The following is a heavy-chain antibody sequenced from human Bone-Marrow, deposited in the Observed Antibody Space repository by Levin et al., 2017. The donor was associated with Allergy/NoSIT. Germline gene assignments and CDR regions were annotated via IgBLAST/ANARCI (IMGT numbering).Heavy chain of an antibody. CDR2: ISAYNGNT. D-gene: IGHD3-9*01. Sequence: GGSLRLSCKASGYTFTSYGISWVRQAPGQGLEWMGWISAYNGNTNYAQKLQGRVTMTTDTSTSTAYMELRSLRSDDTAVYYCAREEILTGYSDSTIQYYFDYWGQGTLVTVSS. CDR1: GYTFTSYG. J-gene: IGHJ4*02. V-gene: IGHV1-18*01. CDR3: AREEILTGYSDSTIQYYFDY.